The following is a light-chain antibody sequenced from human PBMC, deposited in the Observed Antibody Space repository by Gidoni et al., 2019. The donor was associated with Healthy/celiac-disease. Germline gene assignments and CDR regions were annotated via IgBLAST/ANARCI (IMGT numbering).Light chain of an antibody. CDR2: WAS. CDR1: QSVLYSSNNKNY. Sequence: IVLTQSPDSLAVSLGERATINCKSSQSVLYSSNNKNYVAWYQQKPGQPPKLLIYWASTREAGVPDRLSGSGSGTDFTLTISSLQAEDVAVYYCKQYYSTPLTFGGGTKVEIK. CDR3: KQYYSTPLT. V-gene: IGKV4-1*01. J-gene: IGKJ4*01.